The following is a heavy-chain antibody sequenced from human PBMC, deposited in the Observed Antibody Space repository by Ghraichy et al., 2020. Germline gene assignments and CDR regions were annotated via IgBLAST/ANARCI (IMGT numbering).Heavy chain of an antibody. V-gene: IGHV3-30-3*01. CDR1: GFTFSSYA. CDR3: ARDVRMYYDRQTGYYYYGMDV. Sequence: LSLTCAASGFTFSSYAMHWVRQAPGKGLEWVAVISYDGSNKYYADSVKGRFTISRDNSKNTLYLQMNSLRAEDTAVYYCARDVRMYYDRQTGYYYYGMDVWGQGTTVTVSS. CDR2: ISYDGSNK. D-gene: IGHD3-22*01. J-gene: IGHJ6*02.